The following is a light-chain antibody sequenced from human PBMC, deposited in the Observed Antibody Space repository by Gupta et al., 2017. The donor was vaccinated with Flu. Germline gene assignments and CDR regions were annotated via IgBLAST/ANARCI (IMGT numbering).Light chain of an antibody. Sequence: DIVMTQSPLPLPVTPGEPASISCRSSQSPLPSNGYNYLDWYLQKPGQSPQLLIFLGSNRASGVPDRFSGSGSGTDFTLKISRVEAEDVGVYYCMQALQTPLTFGGGTKVEIK. CDR1: QSPLPSNGYNY. V-gene: IGKV2-28*01. CDR2: LGS. CDR3: MQALQTPLT. J-gene: IGKJ4*01.